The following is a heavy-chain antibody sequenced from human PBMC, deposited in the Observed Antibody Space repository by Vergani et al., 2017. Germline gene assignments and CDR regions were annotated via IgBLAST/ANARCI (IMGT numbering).Heavy chain of an antibody. Sequence: QVQLVQSGAEVKKPGSSVKVSCKASGGTFSSYAISWVRQAPGQGLEWMGGIIHIFGTANYAQKFQGRDTITADEATSTAYRVLGSLRSEDTAVYYCAGERVGNDGGRDAFDIWGQGTMVTVSS. CDR3: AGERVGNDGGRDAFDI. CDR1: GGTFSSYA. D-gene: IGHD1-1*01. CDR2: IIHIFGTA. V-gene: IGHV1-69*01. J-gene: IGHJ3*02.